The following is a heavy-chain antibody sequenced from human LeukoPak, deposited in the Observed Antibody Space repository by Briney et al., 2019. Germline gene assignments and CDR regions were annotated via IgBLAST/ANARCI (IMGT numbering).Heavy chain of an antibody. Sequence: SETLSLTCTVSGASMSSFYWTWIRQPPGKGLEWIGYIFHTGSSSQNPSLKSRVTISLDTSKNQFSLKLTSVTAADTAVYYCARGSGSYAYFDYWGQGTLVTVSS. CDR3: ARGSGSYAYFDY. J-gene: IGHJ4*02. CDR2: IFHTGSS. D-gene: IGHD1-26*01. CDR1: GASMSSFY. V-gene: IGHV4-59*01.